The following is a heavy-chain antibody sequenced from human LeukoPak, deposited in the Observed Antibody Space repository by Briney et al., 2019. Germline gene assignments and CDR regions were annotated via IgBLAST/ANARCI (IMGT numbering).Heavy chain of an antibody. Sequence: KSSETLSLTCAVSGGSISNRNWWSWVRQPPGKGLEWIGEIYHSGSTNYNPSLKSRVSISVETSKNQFSLKLSSVTAADTAVYYCARGGMDRSSSDFFDYWGQGIQVTVSS. V-gene: IGHV4-4*02. D-gene: IGHD6-6*01. CDR3: ARGGMDRSSSDFFDY. J-gene: IGHJ4*02. CDR2: IYHSGST. CDR1: GGSISNRNW.